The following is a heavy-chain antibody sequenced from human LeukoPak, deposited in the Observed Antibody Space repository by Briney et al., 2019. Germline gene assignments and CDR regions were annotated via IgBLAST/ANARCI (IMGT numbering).Heavy chain of an antibody. CDR3: ARGRTWIQLWQAFDC. D-gene: IGHD5-18*01. J-gene: IGHJ4*02. CDR2: IIPIFGTA. Sequence: ASVKVSCKASGGTFSSYAISWVRQAPGQGLEWMGGIIPIFGTANYAQKFQGRVTITTDESTSTAYMELSSLRSEDTAVYYCARGRTWIQLWQAFDCWGQGTLVTVSS. V-gene: IGHV1-69*05. CDR1: GGTFSSYA.